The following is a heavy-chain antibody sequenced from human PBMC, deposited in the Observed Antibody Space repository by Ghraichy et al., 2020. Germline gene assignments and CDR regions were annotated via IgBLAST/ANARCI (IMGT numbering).Heavy chain of an antibody. CDR2: ISADGSST. D-gene: IGHD6-13*01. V-gene: IGHV3-23*01. Sequence: GGSLRLSCVVSGFTFSSYAMSWVRQAPGKGLDWVSTISADGSSTYYVDSVKGRFTISRDNSRNTLYVQMNSLRVEDTAVYYCAQDNQLAAVGNRWFDPWGKGSLVIVSP. J-gene: IGHJ5*02. CDR1: GFTFSSYA. CDR3: AQDNQLAAVGNRWFDP.